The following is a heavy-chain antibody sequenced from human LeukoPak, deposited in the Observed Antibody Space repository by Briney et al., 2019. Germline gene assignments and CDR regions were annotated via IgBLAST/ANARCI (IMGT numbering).Heavy chain of an antibody. J-gene: IGHJ4*02. CDR1: GFTFSTYE. CDR2: ISTSGSSI. CDR3: ARTVIRYFDWLLSHFDY. D-gene: IGHD3-9*01. V-gene: IGHV3-48*03. Sequence: GGSPRLSCAASGFTFSTYEINWVRQAPGKGLEWLSHISTSGSSIHYADSVKGRFTISRDNAKNSLYLQMNSLRAEDTAVYYCARTVIRYFDWLLSHFDYWGQGTLVTVSS.